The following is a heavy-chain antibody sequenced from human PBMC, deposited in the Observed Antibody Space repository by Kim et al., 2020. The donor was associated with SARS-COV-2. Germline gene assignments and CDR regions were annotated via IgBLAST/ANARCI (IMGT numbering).Heavy chain of an antibody. CDR3: ARNLPLTGNFDY. CDR1: GYTFTSYD. V-gene: IGHV1-8*02. J-gene: IGHJ4*02. Sequence: ASVKVSCKASGYTFTSYDFNWMRQTTGRGLEWMGWMSPYIGDTGYAQKFQGRVTLTGDTSISTAYMELSSLTSEDTAVYYCARNLPLTGNFDYWGQGTLVTVSS. CDR2: MSPYIGDT.